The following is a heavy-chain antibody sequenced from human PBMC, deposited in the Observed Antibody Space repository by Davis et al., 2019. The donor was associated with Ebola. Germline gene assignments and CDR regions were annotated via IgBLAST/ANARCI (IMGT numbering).Heavy chain of an antibody. V-gene: IGHV4-34*01. CDR1: GGSFSGYY. Sequence: MPSETLSLTCAVYGGSFSGYYWSWIRQPPGKGLEWIGEINPSGSTNYHPSLQSRVTISVATSKSQFSLKLSSVTAADTAVYYCARLGGTDYYDSSGYLMYNWFDPWGQGTLVTVSS. CDR2: INPSGST. J-gene: IGHJ5*02. CDR3: ARLGGTDYYDSSGYLMYNWFDP. D-gene: IGHD3-22*01.